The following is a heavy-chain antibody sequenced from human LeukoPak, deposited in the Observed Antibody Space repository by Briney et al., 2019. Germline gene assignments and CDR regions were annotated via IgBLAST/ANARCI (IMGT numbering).Heavy chain of an antibody. Sequence: ASVKVSCKASGYTFTGYYMHWVRQAPGQGLEWMGWINPNSGGTNYAQKLQGRVTMTRDTSISTAYMELSRLRSDDTAVYYCARDRGIVATIWYYYYMDVWGKGTTVTISS. CDR3: ARDRGIVATIWYYYYMDV. J-gene: IGHJ6*03. V-gene: IGHV1-2*02. CDR1: GYTFTGYY. D-gene: IGHD5-12*01. CDR2: INPNSGGT.